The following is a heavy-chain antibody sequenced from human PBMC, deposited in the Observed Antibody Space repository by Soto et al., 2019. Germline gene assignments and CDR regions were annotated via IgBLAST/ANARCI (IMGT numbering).Heavy chain of an antibody. CDR1: GGSISTYY. CDR3: ARGTGVRYPFDP. Sequence: SETLSLTCNVSGGSISTYYWSWIRQPPGTGLEWIGYIYYTGSTNYNPSLKSRVTISVDTSKNQFSLNLSSVNAADTAMYYCARGTGVRYPFDPWRQGTLVTVT. CDR2: IYYTGST. V-gene: IGHV4-59*01. D-gene: IGHD3-9*01. J-gene: IGHJ5*02.